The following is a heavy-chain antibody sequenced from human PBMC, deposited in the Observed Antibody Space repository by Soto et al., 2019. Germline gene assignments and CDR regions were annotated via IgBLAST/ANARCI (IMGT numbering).Heavy chain of an antibody. Sequence: SVKVSCKASGYSFTGYAIHWVRQAPGQRLEWMGLINPGNGNTKYSQEFQGRVTITRDTSASTAYMELSSLGSEDTAVYYCAVHSGYTSSWTLHSWGHGTPVTVSS. CDR2: INPGNGNT. J-gene: IGHJ5*01. D-gene: IGHD6-13*01. V-gene: IGHV1-3*01. CDR1: GYSFTGYA. CDR3: AVHSGYTSSWTLHS.